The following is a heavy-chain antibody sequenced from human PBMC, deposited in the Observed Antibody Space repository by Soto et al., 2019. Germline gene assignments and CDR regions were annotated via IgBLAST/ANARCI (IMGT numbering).Heavy chain of an antibody. CDR3: ARDLENDGNYHMDV. D-gene: IGHD3-3*01. CDR1: GFTFSRYW. CDR2: ISRDGTRI. V-gene: IGHV3-74*03. Sequence: EVQLVESGGGLVQPGGSLRLSCAAAGFTFSRYWMHWVRQAPGKGLMWVSRISRDGTRITYTDFVKGRFTISRDNAKKTLYLKMSCLRAEDTAVYYCARDLENDGNYHMDVWGSGTTVTVSS. J-gene: IGHJ6*03.